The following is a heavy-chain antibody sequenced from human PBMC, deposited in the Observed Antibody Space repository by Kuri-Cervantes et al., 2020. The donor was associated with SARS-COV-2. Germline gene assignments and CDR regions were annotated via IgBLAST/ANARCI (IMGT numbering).Heavy chain of an antibody. CDR1: GYTFTSCG. J-gene: IGHJ5*02. V-gene: IGHV1-18*01. Sequence: ASVKVSCKASGYTFTSCGISWVRQAPGQGLEWMGWIIAYNGNTNYAQKLQGRVTMTTDTSISTAYMELSRLRSDDTAVYYCARDRGPQAMFDRWGQGTLVTVSS. CDR2: IIAYNGNT. CDR3: ARDRGPQAMFDR.